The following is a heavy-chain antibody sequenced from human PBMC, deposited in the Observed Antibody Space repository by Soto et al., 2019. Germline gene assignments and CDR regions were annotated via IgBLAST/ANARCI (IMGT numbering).Heavy chain of an antibody. J-gene: IGHJ6*02. CDR3: ARRCFWSVYSYYYYGMDV. V-gene: IGHV4-39*01. CDR2: IYYSGST. Sequence: SETLSLTCTVSGGSISSSSYYWGWIRHPPGKGLEWIGSIYYSGSTYYNPSLKSRVTISVDTSKNQFSLKLSSVTTADTAVYYCARRCFWSVYSYYYYGMDVWGQGTTVTVSS. D-gene: IGHD3-3*01. CDR1: GGSISSSSYY.